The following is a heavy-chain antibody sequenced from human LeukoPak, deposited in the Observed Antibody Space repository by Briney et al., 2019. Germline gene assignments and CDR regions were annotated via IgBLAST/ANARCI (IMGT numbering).Heavy chain of an antibody. Sequence: ASVKLSFKASGGTFSSYTISWVRQAPGQRLEWMGRIIPILGIANYAQKFQGRVTITAVKSTSTAYMELSRLRSEDTAVYYCASAPTLMRLWLSEYYGMDVWGQGTTVSVSS. J-gene: IGHJ6*02. D-gene: IGHD5-18*01. CDR2: IIPILGIA. V-gene: IGHV1-69*02. CDR3: ASAPTLMRLWLSEYYGMDV. CDR1: GGTFSSYT.